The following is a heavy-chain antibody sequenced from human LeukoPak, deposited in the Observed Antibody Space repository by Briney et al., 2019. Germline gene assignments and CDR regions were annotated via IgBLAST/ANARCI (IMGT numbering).Heavy chain of an antibody. CDR1: GYTFTDYY. CDR3: AKFYYSGTGSDEWFDP. CDR2: INPNSGAT. V-gene: IGHV1-2*02. D-gene: IGHD3-10*01. J-gene: IGHJ5*02. Sequence: ASVKVSCKASGYTFTDYYMHWVRQAPGQGLEWMGWINPNSGATKYAQKFQGRVTMTRDTSIGTVYMELSRLRSDDTAVYYCAKFYYSGTGSDEWFDPWGQGTLVTVSS.